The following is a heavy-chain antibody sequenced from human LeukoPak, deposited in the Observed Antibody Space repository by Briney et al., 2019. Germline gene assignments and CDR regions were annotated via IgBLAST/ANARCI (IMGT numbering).Heavy chain of an antibody. CDR2: INHSGST. CDR1: GGSFSGYY. CDR3: ARVYSSSSGSYYYYYYVDV. D-gene: IGHD6-6*01. V-gene: IGHV4-34*01. J-gene: IGHJ6*03. Sequence: SETLSLTCAVYGGSFSGYYWSWIRQPPGKGLEWIGEINHSGSTNYNPSLKSRVTISVDTSKNQFSLKLSSVTAADTAVYYCARVYSSSSGSYYYYYYVDVWGKGTTVTVSS.